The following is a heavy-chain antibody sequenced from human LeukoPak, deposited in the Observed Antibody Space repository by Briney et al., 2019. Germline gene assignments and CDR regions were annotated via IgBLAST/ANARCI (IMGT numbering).Heavy chain of an antibody. CDR3: ARDVHGDYGSGWFDP. CDR1: GGTFNNSA. Sequence: GASVKVSCKTSGGTFNNSAISWVRQAPGQGLEWLGCIMPLFGTAGYAQKFQGRVTITKDESTRTVYLELTSLTSDDTAVYYCARDVHGDYGSGWFDPWGQGTLVSVSS. CDR2: IMPLFGTA. V-gene: IGHV1-69*05. D-gene: IGHD4-17*01. J-gene: IGHJ5*02.